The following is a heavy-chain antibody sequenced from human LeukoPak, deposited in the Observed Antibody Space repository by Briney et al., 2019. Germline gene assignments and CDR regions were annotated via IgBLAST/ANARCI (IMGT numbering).Heavy chain of an antibody. D-gene: IGHD3-22*01. CDR3: AKVEGYYYDSSGYYYIREFDY. CDR1: GFTFDDYG. Sequence: GGSLRLSCAASGFTFDDYGMSWVRQAPGKGLEWVSAISGSGGSTYYADSVKGRFTISRDNSKNTLCLQMNSLRAEDTAVYYCAKVEGYYYDSSGYYYIREFDYWGQGTLVTVSS. J-gene: IGHJ4*02. CDR2: ISGSGGST. V-gene: IGHV3-23*01.